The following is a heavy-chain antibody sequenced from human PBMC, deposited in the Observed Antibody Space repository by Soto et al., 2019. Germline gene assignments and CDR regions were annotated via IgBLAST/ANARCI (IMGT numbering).Heavy chain of an antibody. V-gene: IGHV3-74*01. CDR2: INSDGSIT. Sequence: GVLRLSCAASGFSFSNYWMHWVRQVPGNGLVWVSVINSDGSITRDADSVKGRFTISRDNAKYTLYLQMNSLRAEDTAVYYCARGGGYCSSTSCPYVVDSWGQGTLVTVSS. CDR1: GFSFSNYW. J-gene: IGHJ4*02. CDR3: ARGGGYCSSTSCPYVVDS. D-gene: IGHD2-2*01.